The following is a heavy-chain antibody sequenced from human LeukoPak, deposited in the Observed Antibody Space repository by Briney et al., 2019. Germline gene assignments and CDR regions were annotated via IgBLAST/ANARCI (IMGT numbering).Heavy chain of an antibody. CDR2: IYYSGNT. CDR1: GGSISSNSYY. Sequence: SETLSLTCTVSGGSISSNSYYWYWGWIRQPPGKGLEWIGSIYYSGNTYYNPSLKSRVTISIDTSKNQFSLKLSSVTAADTAVYYCARGSPRITIFGVVEGDAFDIWGQGTMVTVSS. D-gene: IGHD3-3*01. CDR3: ARGSPRITIFGVVEGDAFDI. J-gene: IGHJ3*02. V-gene: IGHV4-39*07.